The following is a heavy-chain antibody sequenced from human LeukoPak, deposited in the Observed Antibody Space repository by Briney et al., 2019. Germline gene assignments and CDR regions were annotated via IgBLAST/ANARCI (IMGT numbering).Heavy chain of an antibody. CDR1: GFTFDDYA. CDR3: ARDTGGFDI. Sequence: PGGSLRLSCAASGFTFDDYAMHWVRQAPGKGLEWVSGISWNSGSIGYADSVKGRFTISRDNAKNSLYLQMNSLRAEDTALYYCARDTGGFDIWGQGTMVTVSS. J-gene: IGHJ3*02. CDR2: ISWNSGSI. D-gene: IGHD1-14*01. V-gene: IGHV3-9*01.